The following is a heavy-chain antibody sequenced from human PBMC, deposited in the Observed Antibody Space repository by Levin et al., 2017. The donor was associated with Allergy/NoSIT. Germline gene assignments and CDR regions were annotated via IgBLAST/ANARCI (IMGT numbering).Heavy chain of an antibody. D-gene: IGHD5-12*01. V-gene: IGHV1-2*02. CDR1: GYTFTGYY. CDR2: INPNSGGT. Sequence: ASVKVSCKASGYTFTGYYMHWVRQAPGQGLEWMGWINPNSGGTNYAQKFQGRVTMTRDTSISTAYMELSRLRSDDTAVYYCARWFIVATNYYYYGMDVWGQGTTVTVSS. CDR3: ARWFIVATNYYYYGMDV. J-gene: IGHJ6*02.